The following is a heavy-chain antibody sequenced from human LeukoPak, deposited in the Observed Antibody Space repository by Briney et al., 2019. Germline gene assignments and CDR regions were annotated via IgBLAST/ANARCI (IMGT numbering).Heavy chain of an antibody. D-gene: IGHD2-2*01. CDR1: GSISGYY. J-gene: IGHJ3*02. CDR2: IYTSGST. CDR3: ARQKCTSASRLTKNAFDI. V-gene: IGHV4-4*09. Sequence: WETLPLTCTASGSISGYYWRWVRQPPGKGLEWVWDIYTSGSTNYNPTLESRVTISVDTSKNQFSLDLSSVTAADTAVYYCARQKCTSASRLTKNAFDIWGQGTMVTVSS.